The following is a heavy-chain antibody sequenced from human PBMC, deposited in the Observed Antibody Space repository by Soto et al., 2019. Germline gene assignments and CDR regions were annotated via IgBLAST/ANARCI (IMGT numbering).Heavy chain of an antibody. J-gene: IGHJ6*02. CDR3: ARHCSSTSFYYYYYYGMDV. D-gene: IGHD2-2*01. Sequence: ASVKVSCKASGYTSTSYDINWVRQATGQGLEWMGWMNPNSGNTGYAQKFQGRVTMTRNTSISTAYMELSSLRSEDTAVYYCARHCSSTSFYYYYYYGMDVWGQGTTVTVSS. CDR1: GYTSTSYD. CDR2: MNPNSGNT. V-gene: IGHV1-8*01.